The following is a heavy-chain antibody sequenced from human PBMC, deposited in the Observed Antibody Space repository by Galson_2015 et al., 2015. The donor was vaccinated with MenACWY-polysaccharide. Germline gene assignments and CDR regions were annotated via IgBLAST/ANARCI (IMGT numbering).Heavy chain of an antibody. V-gene: IGHV3-48*03. CDR1: GFTFSNYE. CDR2: ISSSGATI. Sequence: SLRLSCAASGFTFSNYEMSWVRQAPGKGLEWISYISSSGATIYYADSVKGRFTISRDNAKNSLYLQMTSLRAEDTAVYYCARGLSTRLGRDFWGQGTLVTVSS. CDR3: ARGLSTRLGRDF. D-gene: IGHD2/OR15-2a*01. J-gene: IGHJ4*02.